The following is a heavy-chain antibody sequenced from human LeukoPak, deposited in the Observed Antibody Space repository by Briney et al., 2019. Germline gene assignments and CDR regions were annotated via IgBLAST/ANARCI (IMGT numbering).Heavy chain of an antibody. Sequence: GSLRLSCAASGFTVSSNYMSWVRQAPGKGLEWVSVIYSGGSTYYADSVKGRFTISRDNSKNTLYLQMNSLRAEDTAVYYCARDLSDGWGYYMDVWGKGTTVTVSS. D-gene: IGHD1-26*01. CDR2: IYSGGST. V-gene: IGHV3-53*01. CDR1: GFTVSSNY. CDR3: ARDLSDGWGYYMDV. J-gene: IGHJ6*03.